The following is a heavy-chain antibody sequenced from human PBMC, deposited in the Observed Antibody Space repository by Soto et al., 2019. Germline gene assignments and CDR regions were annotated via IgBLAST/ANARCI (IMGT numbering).Heavy chain of an antibody. D-gene: IGHD3-16*01. J-gene: IGHJ3*01. Sequence: QITLKESGPTLVRPTETLTLTCTFSGFSFTSFGVVVGWIRQPPGKALEWVAHIYWDDDKRLSPSLKTMVRINTVTSANEVVHTMTNMDPEDTATYYCVHSDTDFGAFDVWGQGTTVTVSS. CDR2: IYWDDDK. V-gene: IGHV2-5*02. CDR1: GFSFTSFGVV. CDR3: VHSDTDFGAFDV.